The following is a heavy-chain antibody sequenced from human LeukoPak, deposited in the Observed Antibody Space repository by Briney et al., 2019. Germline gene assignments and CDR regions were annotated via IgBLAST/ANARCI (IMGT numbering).Heavy chain of an antibody. V-gene: IGHV5-51*01. CDR2: IYPGDSDT. Sequence: PGESLKISCKGSGYRFTNYWIGWVRQMPGKGLEWMGIIYPGDSDTRYSPSSQGQVTISADKSISTAYPQWSSLKASDTAIYYCARRTDNYYAMDVWGQGTTVTVSS. CDR1: GYRFTNYW. J-gene: IGHJ6*02. CDR3: ARRTDNYYAMDV.